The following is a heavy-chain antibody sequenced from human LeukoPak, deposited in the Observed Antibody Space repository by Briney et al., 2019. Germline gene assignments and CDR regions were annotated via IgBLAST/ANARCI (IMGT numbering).Heavy chain of an antibody. CDR1: GFTFSSYG. V-gene: IGHV3-33*01. D-gene: IGHD1-1*01. CDR3: ARDSQYNWKRDYYYGMDV. CDR2: IWYDGSNK. J-gene: IGHJ6*02. Sequence: TGGSLRLSCAASGFTFSSYGMHWVRQAPGKGLEWVAVIWYDGSNKYYADSVKGRFTISRDNSKNTLYLQMNSPRAEDTAVYYCARDSQYNWKRDYYYGMDVWGQGTTVTVSS.